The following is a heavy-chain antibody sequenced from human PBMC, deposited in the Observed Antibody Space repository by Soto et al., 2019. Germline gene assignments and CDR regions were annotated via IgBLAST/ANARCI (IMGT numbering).Heavy chain of an antibody. D-gene: IGHD6-13*01. V-gene: IGHV4-39*01. CDR2: MYYSGST. Sequence: QLQLQESGPGLVKPSETLSLTCTVSGGSISSSSYYWGWIRQPPGKGLEWIGSMYYSGSTYYNPSLKSRVTIFVDTSKNQFSLKLSSATAADTAVYYCARLSAAGNYYYYGMDVWGQGTTVTVSS. CDR1: GGSISSSSYY. J-gene: IGHJ6*02. CDR3: ARLSAAGNYYYYGMDV.